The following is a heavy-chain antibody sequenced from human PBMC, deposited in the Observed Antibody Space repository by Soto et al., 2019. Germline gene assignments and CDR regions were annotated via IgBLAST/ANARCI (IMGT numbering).Heavy chain of an antibody. J-gene: IGHJ5*02. CDR3: ARVYSGSYSFGH. V-gene: IGHV3-48*02. D-gene: IGHD1-26*01. CDR1: GFTFSSYS. CDR2: IRSGSSAI. Sequence: EVQLVESGGGLVQPGGSLRLSCAASGFTFSSYSMNWVRQAPGKGLEWVSYIRSGSSAIYYADSVKGRFTISRDNAKNSLYLQMNSLRDEDTAVYYCARVYSGSYSFGHWGQGTLVTVSS.